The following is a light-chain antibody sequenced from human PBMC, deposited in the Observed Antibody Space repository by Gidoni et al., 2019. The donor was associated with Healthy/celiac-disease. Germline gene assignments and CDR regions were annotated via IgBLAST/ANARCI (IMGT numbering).Light chain of an antibody. V-gene: IGKV1-5*03. CDR3: QQYDNPPYT. Sequence: DIHMTHSPSTLSASVGDRVTITCRASQSISSSFDWYQQKPGKAPKLLIYKASSLESGVPTRFSGSGSGTEFTLTISSLQPDDFATYYCQQYDNPPYTFGQGTKLEIK. J-gene: IGKJ2*01. CDR1: QSISSS. CDR2: KAS.